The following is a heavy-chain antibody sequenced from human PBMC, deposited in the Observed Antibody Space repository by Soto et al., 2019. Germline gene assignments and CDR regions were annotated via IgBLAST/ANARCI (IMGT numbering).Heavy chain of an antibody. CDR3: ASLYCSGGSCYSTGYYMDV. V-gene: IGHV4-39*01. CDR1: GCSISSSSYY. J-gene: IGHJ6*03. Sequence: SETLSLTCTFSGCSISSSSYYWGWIRQPPGKGLEWIGSIYYSGSTYYNPSLKSRVTISVDTSKNQFSLKLSSVTAADTAVYYCASLYCSGGSCYSTGYYMDVWGKGTTVTVSS. D-gene: IGHD2-15*01. CDR2: IYYSGST.